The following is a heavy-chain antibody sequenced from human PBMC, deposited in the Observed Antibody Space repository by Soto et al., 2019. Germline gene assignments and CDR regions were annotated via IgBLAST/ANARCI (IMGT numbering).Heavy chain of an antibody. V-gene: IGHV1-18*04. CDR2: ISAYNGNT. CDR3: ARDRVEIVTQWLDPTNDY. J-gene: IGHJ4*02. CDR1: GYTFTSYG. Sequence: QVQLVQSGAEVKKPGASVKVSCKASGYTFTSYGISWVRQAPGQGLEWLGWISAYNGNTNYAQKLQGRVTMTTDTTTSPAYMELRSLRSDDRAVYYCARDRVEIVTQWLDPTNDYWGQGTLVTVSS. D-gene: IGHD6-19*01.